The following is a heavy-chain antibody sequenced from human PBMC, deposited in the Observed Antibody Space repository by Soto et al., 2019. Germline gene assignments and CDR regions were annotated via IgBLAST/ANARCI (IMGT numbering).Heavy chain of an antibody. J-gene: IGHJ3*02. CDR3: TRVPTPVPAAIDI. D-gene: IGHD2-15*01. CDR1: GFTFSDYY. CDR2: IRNEANSYTA. Sequence: SGFTFSDYYMDWVRQAPGNGLDWVGRIRNEANSYTAEYAASVKGRFTMSRDDSKNSLYLQMNSLKTEDTAVYYCTRVPTPVPAAIDIWGQGTMVTVS. V-gene: IGHV3-72*01.